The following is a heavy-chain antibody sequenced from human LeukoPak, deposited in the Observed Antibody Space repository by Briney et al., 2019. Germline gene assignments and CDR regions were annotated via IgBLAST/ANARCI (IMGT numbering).Heavy chain of an antibody. CDR1: GGSISSYY. CDR2: IYYSGST. CDR3: AREVGYCSGGSCYSYFDD. D-gene: IGHD2-15*01. J-gene: IGHJ4*02. Sequence: SSETLSLTCTVSGGSISSYYWSWIRQPPGKGLEWIGYIYYSGSTNYNASLTNRVTISVDTSKNQFSLKLSSVTAAGTAVYYCAREVGYCSGGSCYSYFDDWGQGTLVTVSS. V-gene: IGHV4-59*01.